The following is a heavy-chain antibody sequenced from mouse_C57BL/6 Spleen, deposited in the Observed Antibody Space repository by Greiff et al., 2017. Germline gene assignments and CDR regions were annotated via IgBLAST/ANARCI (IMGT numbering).Heavy chain of an antibody. CDR2: IHPNSGST. J-gene: IGHJ3*01. D-gene: IGHD2-4*01. Sequence: QVQLQQPGAELVKPGASVKLSCKASGYTFTSYWMHWVKQRPGQGLEWIGMIHPNSGSTNYNEKFKSKATLTVDKSSSTAYMQLSSLTSEDSAVXCCAGIYYDYDSAWFAYWGQGTLVTVSA. CDR1: GYTFTSYW. V-gene: IGHV1-64*01. CDR3: AGIYYDYDSAWFAY.